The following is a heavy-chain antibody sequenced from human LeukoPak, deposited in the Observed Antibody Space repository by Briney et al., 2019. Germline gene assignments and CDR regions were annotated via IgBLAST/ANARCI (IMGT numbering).Heavy chain of an antibody. CDR2: IHYRGGT. CDR1: GGSISNENW. V-gene: IGHV4-4*02. J-gene: IGHJ3*02. Sequence: PSETLSLTCAVSGGSISNENWWRWVRQPPGKGLEWIGEIHYRGGTNYNPSLRSRVTISVDTSKNQFSLKMTSVTAADTAVYYCATPNDAFNIWGQGTMVTVSS. CDR3: ATPNDAFNI.